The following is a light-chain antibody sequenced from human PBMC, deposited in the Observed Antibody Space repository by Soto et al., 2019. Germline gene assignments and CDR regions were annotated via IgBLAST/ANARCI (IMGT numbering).Light chain of an antibody. CDR2: KAY. CDR3: KHYNSYSEA. V-gene: IGKV1-5*03. CDR1: QGISNY. J-gene: IGKJ1*01. Sequence: DIQMTQSPSSLSASVGDRVTITCRASQGISNYLAWYQQKPGKAHKLLIYKAYTLKSGVQSRFSGSGSGTEFTLTIRSLQPDDFATYYCKHYNSYSEAFGQGTKVDIK.